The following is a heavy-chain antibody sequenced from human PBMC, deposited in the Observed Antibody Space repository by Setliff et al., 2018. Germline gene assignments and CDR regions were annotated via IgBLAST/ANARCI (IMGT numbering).Heavy chain of an antibody. Sequence: PSETLSLTCTVSGYSISSGYIWGWIRQPPGKGLEWVGNIGHTGSINYNPSLKSRLTISQDTSKNQVSLKLNSVTATDTAVYYCAGGRRYDYGWDFDYWGQGTLVTVSS. V-gene: IGHV4-38-2*02. J-gene: IGHJ4*02. CDR1: GYSISSGYI. D-gene: IGHD4-17*01. CDR3: AGGRRYDYGWDFDY. CDR2: IGHTGSI.